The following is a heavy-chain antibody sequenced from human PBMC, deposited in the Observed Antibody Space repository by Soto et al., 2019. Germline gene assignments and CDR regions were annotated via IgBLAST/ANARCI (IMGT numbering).Heavy chain of an antibody. CDR1: GFTFSSCW. J-gene: IGHJ3*02. CDR2: INQDGSEK. D-gene: IGHD3-3*01. CDR3: ARDSPLKYDFWSGKDAFDX. V-gene: IGHV3-7*03. Sequence: GGSLRLSFAASGFTFSSCWMSWVRQAPGKGLEGVSNINQDGSEKYYVYSAKVRFTISRDNAKNSLYLQMNSLRAEDTAVYYCARDSPLKYDFWSGKDAFDXWGQGTVVTIS.